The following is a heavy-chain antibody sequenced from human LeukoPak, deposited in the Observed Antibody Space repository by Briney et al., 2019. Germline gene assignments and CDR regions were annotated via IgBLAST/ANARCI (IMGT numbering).Heavy chain of an antibody. Sequence: GGSLRLSCAASGFTVSSNFMNWVRQAPGKGLEWVSDYADSVKGRFTISRENSKNTLYLQMNSLRAEDTAVYYCARDLLGGGTFDIWGQGTMVTVSS. D-gene: IGHD3-16*01. J-gene: IGHJ3*02. CDR1: GFTVSSNF. CDR3: ARDLLGGGTFDI. V-gene: IGHV3-53*01.